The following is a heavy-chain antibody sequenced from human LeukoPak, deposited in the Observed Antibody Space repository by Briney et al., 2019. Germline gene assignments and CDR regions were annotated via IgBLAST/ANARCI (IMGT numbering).Heavy chain of an antibody. CDR3: ARGHSDGNSEWFDS. V-gene: IGHV4-59*12. J-gene: IGHJ5*01. Sequence: SETLSLTCTVSGGSISSYYWSWIRQPPGKGLEWIGYIYYSGSTNYNPSLKSRVTILVDTSKNQFSLKLTSVTAADTAVYYCARGHSDGNSEWFDSWGQGTLVTVSS. CDR1: GGSISSYY. D-gene: IGHD4-23*01. CDR2: IYYSGST.